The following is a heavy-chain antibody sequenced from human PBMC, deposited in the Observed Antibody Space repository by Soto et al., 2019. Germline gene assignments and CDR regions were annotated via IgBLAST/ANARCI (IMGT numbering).Heavy chain of an antibody. CDR2: IYYSGST. CDR3: ARVNDYIWGSYHPSYYFDY. Sequence: QVQLQESGPGLVKPSETLSLTCTVSGGSISSYYWSWIRQPPGKGLEWIGYIYYSGSTNYNPSLKSRVTISVDTSKNHFSLKLNSVTAADTAVYYCARVNDYIWGSYHPSYYFDYWGQGTLVTVSS. D-gene: IGHD3-16*02. CDR1: GGSISSYY. J-gene: IGHJ4*02. V-gene: IGHV4-59*01.